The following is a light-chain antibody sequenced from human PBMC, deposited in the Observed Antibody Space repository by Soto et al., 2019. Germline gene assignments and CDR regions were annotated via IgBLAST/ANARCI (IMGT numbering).Light chain of an antibody. CDR2: EVY. J-gene: IGLJ3*02. Sequence: QSVLTQPPSVSGSPGQSVTISCTGTSSDVGGSNRVSWYQQPPGTAPKLIIYEVYNRPSGVPHRFSGSKSGNTASLTISGLQAEDEADYYCSLYTTSDTWVFGGGTKVTVL. CDR1: SSDVGGSNR. V-gene: IGLV2-18*01. CDR3: SLYTTSDTWV.